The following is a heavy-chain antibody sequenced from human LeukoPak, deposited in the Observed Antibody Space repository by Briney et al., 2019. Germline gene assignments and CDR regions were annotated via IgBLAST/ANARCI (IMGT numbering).Heavy chain of an antibody. D-gene: IGHD3-10*01. Sequence: GGSLRLSCAASGFSLSNAWMSWVRQAPGKGLEWVGRIKSKTDGWTTDYTAPVKGRFTISRDDSKNTLYLQMNSLKTVDTAVYYCTTGPFDYYGSASYLANGMDVWGQGTTVTVSS. CDR3: TTGPFDYYGSASYLANGMDV. CDR1: GFSLSNAW. J-gene: IGHJ6*02. V-gene: IGHV3-15*01. CDR2: IKSKTDGWTT.